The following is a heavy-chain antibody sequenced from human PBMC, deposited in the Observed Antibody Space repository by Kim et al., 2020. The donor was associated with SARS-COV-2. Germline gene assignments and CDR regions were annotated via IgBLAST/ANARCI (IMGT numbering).Heavy chain of an antibody. V-gene: IGHV3-13*01. CDR1: GFTFSSYD. J-gene: IGHJ6*03. CDR3: ARAPYYDFWSGSNYYYMDV. Sequence: GGSLRLSCAASGFTFSSYDMHWVRQATGKGLEWVSAIGTAGDTYYPGSVKGRFTISRENAKNSLYLQMNSLRAGDTAVYYCARAPYYDFWSGSNYYYMDVWGTGTTVTVSS. D-gene: IGHD3-3*01. CDR2: IGTAGDT.